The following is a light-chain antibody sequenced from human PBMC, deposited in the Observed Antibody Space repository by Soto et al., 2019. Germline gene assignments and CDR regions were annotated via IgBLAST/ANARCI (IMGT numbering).Light chain of an antibody. V-gene: IGKV3-11*01. CDR1: QYINTR. J-gene: IGKJ1*01. CDR3: QQRQSCPGT. CDR2: HTS. Sequence: ESLLTQSPATLASFPGDRFTLSCRASQYINTRLAWYQHRPGQAPRLLIYHTSIRPAGIKARFSASGTGTDFTLTITDVQPEDFAVYYCQQRQSCPGTFGQGTKVAIK.